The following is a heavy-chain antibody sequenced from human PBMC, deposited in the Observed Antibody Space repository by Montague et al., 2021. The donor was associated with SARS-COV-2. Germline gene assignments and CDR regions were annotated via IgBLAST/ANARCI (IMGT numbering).Heavy chain of an antibody. CDR1: GGSFNTAPSNCVF. CDR3: ARGHIFGPGARGFEH. J-gene: IGHJ4*02. V-gene: IGHV4-61*03. Sequence: SETLSLTCTVSGGSFNTAPSNCVFRSPIRELPGKELDWNGWSTYXGCTHYSPAIKSRVTLTIETSMRYTSLRLNFPPATDTAVYYCARGHIFGPGARGFEHWGQGTLVTVSS. CDR2: STYXGCT. D-gene: IGHD1-26*01.